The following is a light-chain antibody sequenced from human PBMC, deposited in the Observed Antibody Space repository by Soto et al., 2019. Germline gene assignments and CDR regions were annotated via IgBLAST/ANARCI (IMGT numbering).Light chain of an antibody. CDR1: QSVDNSH. CDR2: GAS. CDR3: QQYSSSLWT. Sequence: ETVLTQSPGTLYFSPGERATLSCRASQSVDNSHVAWYQQRRGLPPRLLIYGASNRATGIPDRFSGSGSGADFTLTISRLEPEDFAVYFCQQYSSSLWTFGHGTKVDIK. V-gene: IGKV3-20*01. J-gene: IGKJ1*01.